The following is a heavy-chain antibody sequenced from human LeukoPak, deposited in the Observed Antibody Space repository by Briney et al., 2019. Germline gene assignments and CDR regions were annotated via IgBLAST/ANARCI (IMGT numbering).Heavy chain of an antibody. CDR1: GFTFSRYE. V-gene: IGHV3-48*03. CDR3: ATPDLGAFDI. CDR2: ISSSGSTI. Sequence: GGSLRLSCAASGFTFSRYEMNWVRQAPGRGLEWVSYISSSGSTIYYADSVKGRFTISRDNSKNTLYLQMNSLRAEDTAVYYCATPDLGAFDIWGQGTMVTVSS. J-gene: IGHJ3*02.